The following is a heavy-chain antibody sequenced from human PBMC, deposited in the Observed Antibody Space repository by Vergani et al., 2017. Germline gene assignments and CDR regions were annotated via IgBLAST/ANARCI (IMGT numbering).Heavy chain of an antibody. J-gene: IGHJ4*02. CDR3: ARIPPDVEVYGDYFDY. CDR1: GFSLSNARMG. CDR2: LFSNYEK. Sequence: QVTLKESGPVLVKPTETLTLTCTVSGFSLSNARMGVSWIRKPPGKSLEWVAQLFSNYEKSYSTSLKRRRTISKDISKSQVVLTMTNMDPVDTATYYCARIPPDVEVYGDYFDYWGQGTLVTVSS. V-gene: IGHV2-26*01. D-gene: IGHD4-17*01.